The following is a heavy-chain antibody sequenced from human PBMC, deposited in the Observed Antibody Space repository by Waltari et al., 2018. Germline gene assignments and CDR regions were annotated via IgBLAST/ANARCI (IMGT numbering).Heavy chain of an antibody. J-gene: IGHJ4*02. D-gene: IGHD2-15*01. V-gene: IGHV4-59*11. CDR3: ARGDCSGGSCYSSYFDY. Sequence: QVQLQESGPGLVKPSETLSLTCTVSVGSISSHYWSWIRHPPGKGLEWIGYIYYSGSTNYNPSLKSRVTISVDTSKNQFSLKLSSVTAADTAVYYCARGDCSGGSCYSSYFDYWGQGTLVTVSS. CDR2: IYYSGST. CDR1: VGSISSHY.